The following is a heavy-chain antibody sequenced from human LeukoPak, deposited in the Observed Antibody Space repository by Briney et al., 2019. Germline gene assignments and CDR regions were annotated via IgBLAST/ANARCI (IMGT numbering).Heavy chain of an antibody. CDR3: AGREVAVAGNYFDY. D-gene: IGHD6-19*01. V-gene: IGHV3-30*04. J-gene: IGHJ4*02. CDR1: GFTFSSYA. CDR2: ISYDGSNK. Sequence: PGGSLRLSCAASGFTFSSYAMHWLRQAPGKGLEWVAVISYDGSNKYYADSVKGRFTISRDNSKNTLYLQMNSLRAEDTAVYYCAGREVAVAGNYFDYWGQGTLVTVSS.